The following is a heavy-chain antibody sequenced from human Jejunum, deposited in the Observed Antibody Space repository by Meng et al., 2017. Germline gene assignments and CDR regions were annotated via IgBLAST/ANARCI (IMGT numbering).Heavy chain of an antibody. CDR1: GASISSADYY. D-gene: IGHD5-18*01. J-gene: IGHJ4*02. V-gene: IGHV4-30-4*08. CDR2: IYYSGVT. CDR3: ARVRYSYGHGGD. Sequence: QVQLKESGPGLVKPSQTLSLTCTVSGASISSADYYWSWIRQPPGRGLEWIGYIYYSGVTYYSPSLKSRLAISLDTSKNQFSLRLDSVTAADTAVYYCARVRYSYGHGGDWGQGTLVTVSS.